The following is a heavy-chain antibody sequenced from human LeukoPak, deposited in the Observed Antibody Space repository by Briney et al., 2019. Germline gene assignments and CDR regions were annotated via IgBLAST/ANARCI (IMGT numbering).Heavy chain of an antibody. CDR2: INAYNGNT. CDR1: GYTFTSYG. J-gene: IGHJ6*03. Sequence: GSVKVSCKASGYTFTSYGISWVRQAPGQGLEWMGWINAYNGNTNYAQKLQGRVTMTTDTSTSTAYMELRSLRSDDTAVYYCARVRIAVAGLYYYYYMDVWGKGTTVTVSS. V-gene: IGHV1-18*01. CDR3: ARVRIAVAGLYYYYYMDV. D-gene: IGHD6-19*01.